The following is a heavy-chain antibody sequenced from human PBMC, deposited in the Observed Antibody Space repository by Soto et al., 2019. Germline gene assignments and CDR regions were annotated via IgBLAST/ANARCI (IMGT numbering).Heavy chain of an antibody. Sequence: GWSLRLSCAASGFTFSSYAMHWVRQAPGKGLEWVAVISYDGSNKYYADSVKGRFTISRDNSKNTLYLQMNSLRAEDTAVYYCARDNCSGGSCYNWFDPWGQGTLVTVSS. CDR2: ISYDGSNK. CDR3: ARDNCSGGSCYNWFDP. V-gene: IGHV3-30-3*01. J-gene: IGHJ5*02. CDR1: GFTFSSYA. D-gene: IGHD2-15*01.